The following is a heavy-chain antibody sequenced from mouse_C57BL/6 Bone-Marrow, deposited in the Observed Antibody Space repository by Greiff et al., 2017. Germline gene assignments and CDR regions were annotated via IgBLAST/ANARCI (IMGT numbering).Heavy chain of an antibody. Sequence: EVKLMESGGGLVKPGGSLKLSCAASGFTFSDYGMHWVRQAPEQGLEWVAYISSGSSTIYYADTVKGRFTLSRDNAKNTLFLQMTSLRAEDTAMYYWASSYGKYFDYWGQGTTLTVSS. CDR3: ASSYGKYFDY. J-gene: IGHJ2*01. CDR2: ISSGSSTI. D-gene: IGHD2-10*01. V-gene: IGHV5-17*01. CDR1: GFTFSDYG.